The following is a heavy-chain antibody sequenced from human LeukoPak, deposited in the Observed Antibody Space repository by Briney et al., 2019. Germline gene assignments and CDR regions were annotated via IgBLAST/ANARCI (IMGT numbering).Heavy chain of an antibody. CDR2: IIPIFGTA. D-gene: IGHD5-24*01. Sequence: SVKVSRKASGGTFSSYAISWVRQAPGQGLEWMGGIIPIFGTANYAQKFQGRVTITADESTSTAYMELSSLRSEDTAVYYCASSSRWLQAFDYWGQGTLVTVSS. V-gene: IGHV1-69*13. CDR1: GGTFSSYA. CDR3: ASSSRWLQAFDY. J-gene: IGHJ4*02.